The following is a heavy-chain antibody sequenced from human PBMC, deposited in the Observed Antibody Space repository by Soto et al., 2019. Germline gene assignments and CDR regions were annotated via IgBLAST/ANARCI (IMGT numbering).Heavy chain of an antibody. CDR2: IKTDGSIT. J-gene: IGHJ4*02. CDR3: AKDASSVPEY. V-gene: IGHV3-74*01. Sequence: ELQLVESGGGLVQPGGSLSLSCAASGLTFSSYWMYWVRQAPGKGLVWVSRIKTDGSITSYADSVKGRFTVSRDNARDTLYLHMNSLRAEDTAVYYCAKDASSVPEYWGQGTLVIVSS. CDR1: GLTFSSYW. D-gene: IGHD1-26*01.